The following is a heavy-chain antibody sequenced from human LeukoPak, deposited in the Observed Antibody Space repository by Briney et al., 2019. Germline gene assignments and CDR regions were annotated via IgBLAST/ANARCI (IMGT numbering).Heavy chain of an antibody. J-gene: IGHJ4*02. CDR1: GGSISSGGYY. V-gene: IGHV4-31*03. CDR3: ARGGDQINFDY. CDR2: IYYSGST. D-gene: IGHD2-21*02. Sequence: SQTLSLTCTVSGGSISSGGYYWSWIRQHPGKGLEWIGYIYYSGSTYYNSSLKSRVTISVDTSKNQFSLKLSSVTAADTAVYYCARGGDQINFDYWGQGTLVTVSS.